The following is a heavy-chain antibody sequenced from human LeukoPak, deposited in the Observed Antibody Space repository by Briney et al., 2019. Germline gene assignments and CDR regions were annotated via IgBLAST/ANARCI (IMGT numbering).Heavy chain of an antibody. D-gene: IGHD6-19*01. V-gene: IGHV1-8*01. Sequence: GASVNLSLNSSGYTFTSYDINWVRHPTAQGLEWMGWMNTNSGNTGYAQKFQGRVTMTRNTSISTAYMELSSLRSEDTAVYYCARGPNSSGWRNYYFMDVWGKGTTVTISS. CDR2: MNTNSGNT. CDR1: GYTFTSYD. CDR3: ARGPNSSGWRNYYFMDV. J-gene: IGHJ6*03.